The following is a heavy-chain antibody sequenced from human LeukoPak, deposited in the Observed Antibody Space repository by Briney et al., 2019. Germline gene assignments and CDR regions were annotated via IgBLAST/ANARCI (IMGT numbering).Heavy chain of an antibody. V-gene: IGHV1-58*02. J-gene: IGHJ4*02. CDR1: GFTFTSSA. D-gene: IGHD1-20*01. CDR3: AVINWNDGATIDY. CDR2: IVVGSGNT. Sequence: AASVKVSCKASGFTFTSSAMQWVRQARGQRLEWIGWIVVGSGNTNYAQKFQERVTITRDMSTSTAYMELSSLRSEDTAVYYCAVINWNDGATIDYWGQGTLVTVSS.